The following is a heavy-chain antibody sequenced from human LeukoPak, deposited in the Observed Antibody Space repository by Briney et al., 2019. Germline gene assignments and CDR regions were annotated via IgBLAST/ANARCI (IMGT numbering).Heavy chain of an antibody. V-gene: IGHV4-30-4*01. CDR2: IYYSEST. Sequence: SQTLSLTCTVSGGSISSGDYYWSWIRQPPGKGLEWIGYIYYSESTYYNPSLKSRVTISVDTSKNQFSLKLSSVTAADTAVYYCARGISGSAWPNWFDPWGQGTLVTVSS. CDR3: ARGISGSAWPNWFDP. D-gene: IGHD1-26*01. J-gene: IGHJ5*02. CDR1: GGSISSGDYY.